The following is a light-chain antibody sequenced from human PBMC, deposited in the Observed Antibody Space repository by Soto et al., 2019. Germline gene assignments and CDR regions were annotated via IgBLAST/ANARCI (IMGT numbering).Light chain of an antibody. Sequence: QSVLTQPPSVSGAPGQRVTISCTGSSSNIGADYDVHWYQQLPGRAPKLLVYGNTNRPSGVPDRFSGSKSDTSASLAITGLQTEDEADYYCQSYDTSLSSRVFGGGTKLTVL. V-gene: IGLV1-40*01. CDR2: GNT. CDR1: SSNIGADYD. J-gene: IGLJ3*02. CDR3: QSYDTSLSSRV.